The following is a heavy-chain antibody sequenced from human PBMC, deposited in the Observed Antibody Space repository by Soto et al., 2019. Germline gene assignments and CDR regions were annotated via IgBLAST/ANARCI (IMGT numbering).Heavy chain of an antibody. CDR2: ISAYNGNT. V-gene: IGHV1-18*01. J-gene: IGHJ6*02. CDR1: GYTFTSYG. CDR3: ARGGSSPGGVIVIYYYYYGMDV. D-gene: IGHD3-16*02. Sequence: ASVKVSCKASGYTFTSYGISWVRQAPGQGLEWMGWISAYNGNTNYAQKLQGRVTMTTDTSTSTAYMELRSLRSDDTAVYYCARGGSSPGGVIVIYYYYYGMDVWGQGTTVTVSS.